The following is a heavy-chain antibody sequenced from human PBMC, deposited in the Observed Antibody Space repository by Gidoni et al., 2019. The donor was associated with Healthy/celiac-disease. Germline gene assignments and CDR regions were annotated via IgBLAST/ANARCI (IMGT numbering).Heavy chain of an antibody. J-gene: IGHJ4*02. Sequence: QVQLVESGGGVVQPGRSLRLSCAASGVTFSSYGMHWVRRAPGKGLEWVAVIWYDGSNKDYADSVKGRFTISRDNSKNTLYLQMNSLRAEDTAVYYCARDRDGDYHFDYWGQGTLVTVSS. D-gene: IGHD4-17*01. CDR1: GVTFSSYG. CDR3: ARDRDGDYHFDY. V-gene: IGHV3-33*01. CDR2: IWYDGSNK.